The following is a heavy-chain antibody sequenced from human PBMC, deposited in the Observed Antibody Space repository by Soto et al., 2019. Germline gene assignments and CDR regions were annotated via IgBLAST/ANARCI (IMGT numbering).Heavy chain of an antibody. D-gene: IGHD3-10*01. Sequence: TGGSLRLSCAASGFTFSSYWMSWVRQAPGKGLEWVANIKQDGSEKYYVDSVKGRFTISRDNAKNSLYLQMNSLRAEDTAVYYCAREGTWFGELYPPAFDYWGQGTLVTVSS. J-gene: IGHJ4*02. CDR2: IKQDGSEK. CDR1: GFTFSSYW. CDR3: AREGTWFGELYPPAFDY. V-gene: IGHV3-7*01.